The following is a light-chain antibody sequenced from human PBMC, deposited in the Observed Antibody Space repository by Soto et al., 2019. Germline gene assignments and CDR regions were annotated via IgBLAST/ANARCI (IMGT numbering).Light chain of an antibody. CDR1: SSDIGAYNR. Sequence: QSALTQPPSVSGSPGQSVTISCTGTSSDIGAYNRVSWYQQPPGTAPKLMIYEVRDRTSGVPDRSSGSKSGNTASLTISGLQAEDEADYYCSSYTSSNTLIFGGGTKLTVL. V-gene: IGLV2-18*02. CDR3: SSYTSSNTLI. CDR2: EVR. J-gene: IGLJ2*01.